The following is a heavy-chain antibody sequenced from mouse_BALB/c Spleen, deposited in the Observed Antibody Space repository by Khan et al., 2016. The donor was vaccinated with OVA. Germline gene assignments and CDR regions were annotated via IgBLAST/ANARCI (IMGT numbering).Heavy chain of an antibody. CDR1: GFTFSTSC. V-gene: IGHV5-6*01. CDR2: VSTGGSYT. CDR3: TGLAYYYGGGRFTY. J-gene: IGHJ3*01. Sequence: EVELVESGGDLVKPGGSLKLSCAASGFTFSTSCMSWVRQAPDKRLEWVATVSTGGSYTNYQDSVKGRFTISRDKAKNTLYLQMSGLRSEDTAMLYCTGLAYYYGGGRFTYWGQGTLVTVSA. D-gene: IGHD1-1*02.